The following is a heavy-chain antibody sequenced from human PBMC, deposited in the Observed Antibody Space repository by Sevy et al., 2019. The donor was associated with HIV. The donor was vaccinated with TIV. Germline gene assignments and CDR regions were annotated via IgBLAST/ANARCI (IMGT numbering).Heavy chain of an antibody. CDR1: GFTFSNAW. CDR3: TTDEEWNGVGATSFDY. Sequence: GGSLRLSCAASGFTFSNAWMSWVRQAPGKGLEWVGRIKSKTDGGTTDYAAPVKGRFTISRDDSKNTLYLQMNSLKIEDTAMYYCTTDEEWNGVGATSFDYWGQGTLVTVSS. J-gene: IGHJ4*02. V-gene: IGHV3-15*01. D-gene: IGHD1-26*01. CDR2: IKSKTDGGTT.